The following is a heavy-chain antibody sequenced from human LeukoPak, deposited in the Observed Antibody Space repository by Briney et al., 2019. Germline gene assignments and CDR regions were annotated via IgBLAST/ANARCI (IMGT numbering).Heavy chain of an antibody. CDR1: GFTFSSYA. CDR3: AKGSGEVVIADEDY. V-gene: IGHV3-23*01. D-gene: IGHD2-21*01. J-gene: IGHJ4*02. CDR2: ISGSGGST. Sequence: PGGSLRLSCAASGFTFSSYAMSWVRQAPGKGLEWVSAISGSGGSTYYADSVKGRFTISRENSKNTLYLQMNSLKAEDTAVYYCAKGSGEVVIADEDYWGQGTLVTVSS.